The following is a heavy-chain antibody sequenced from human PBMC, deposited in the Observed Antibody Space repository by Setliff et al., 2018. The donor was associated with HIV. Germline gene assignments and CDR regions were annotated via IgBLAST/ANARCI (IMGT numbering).Heavy chain of an antibody. V-gene: IGHV1-69*13. CDR2: IIPIFGTA. Sequence: SVKVSCKASGGTFSGYAISWVRQAPGQGLEWMGGIIPIFGTANYAQKFQGRVTITADESTSTAYMELSSLRSEDTAVYYCSRDVGVPGRGNALDYWGQGTQVTVSS. CDR3: SRDVGVPGRGNALDY. J-gene: IGHJ4*02. D-gene: IGHD1-26*01. CDR1: GGTFSGYA.